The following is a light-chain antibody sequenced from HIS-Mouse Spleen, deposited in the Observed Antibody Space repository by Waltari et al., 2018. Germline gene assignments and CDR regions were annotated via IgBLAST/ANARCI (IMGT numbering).Light chain of an antibody. CDR3: MQALQTPYT. Sequence: DIVMTQSPLSLPVTPGEPASISCRSSQSLLHSNGYNYLDWYLQTPGQSPQLLIDLGSNRAAGVPDRFSDSGSGTDFTLKISRVEAEDVGVYYCMQALQTPYTFGQGTKLEIK. CDR1: QSLLHSNGYNY. J-gene: IGKJ2*01. CDR2: LGS. V-gene: IGKV2-28*01.